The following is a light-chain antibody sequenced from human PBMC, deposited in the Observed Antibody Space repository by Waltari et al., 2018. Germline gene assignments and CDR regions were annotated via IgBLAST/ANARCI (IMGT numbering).Light chain of an antibody. CDR3: QQYNNSPLLT. CDR2: GAS. Sequence: EIVMTQSPATLSVSPGERATLSCRASQRVSSNLAWYQQKPGQAPRLLIYGASTRATGIPARFSGSGSGTEFTLTISSLQSEDFAVYYCQQYNNSPLLTFGGGTKVEIK. J-gene: IGKJ4*01. V-gene: IGKV3-15*01. CDR1: QRVSSN.